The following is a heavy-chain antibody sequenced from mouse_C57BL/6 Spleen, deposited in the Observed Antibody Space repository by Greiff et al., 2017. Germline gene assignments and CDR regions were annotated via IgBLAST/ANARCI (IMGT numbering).Heavy chain of an antibody. CDR3: ARGDYGSSYLY. Sequence: VQLQQSGPELVKPGASVKISCKASGYSFTSYYIHWVKQRPGQGLEWIGWIYPGSGNTKYNEKFKGKATLTADTSTSTAYMQLSSLTSEDSAVFYCARGDYGSSYLYWGQGTTLTVSS. CDR2: IYPGSGNT. J-gene: IGHJ2*01. V-gene: IGHV1-66*01. CDR1: GYSFTSYY. D-gene: IGHD1-1*01.